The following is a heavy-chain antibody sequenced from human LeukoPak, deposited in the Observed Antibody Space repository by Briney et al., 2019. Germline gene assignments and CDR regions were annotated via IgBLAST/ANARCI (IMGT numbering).Heavy chain of an antibody. D-gene: IGHD5-18*01. CDR1: GYTFTSYG. CDR2: ISAYNGNT. Sequence: ASVKVSCEASGYTFTSYGISWVRQAPGQGLEWMGWISAYNGNTNYAQKLHGRVTMTTDTSTSTAYTELRSLRSDDTAVYYCAREKRGYSYGYLDYWGQGTLVTVSS. V-gene: IGHV1-18*04. CDR3: AREKRGYSYGYLDY. J-gene: IGHJ4*02.